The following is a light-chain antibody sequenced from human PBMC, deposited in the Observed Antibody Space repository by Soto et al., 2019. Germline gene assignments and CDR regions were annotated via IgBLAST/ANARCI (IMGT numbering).Light chain of an antibody. CDR3: QQYNSYAPLT. CDR2: KAS. J-gene: IGKJ4*01. Sequence: DIQMTQSPSTLSASVGDRVTITCRASQSISSWLAWDQQKPGKAPKLLIYKASSLESGVPSRFSGSGSGTEFTLTISSLPPDDFAAYYCQQYNSYAPLTFGGGPKVEIK. V-gene: IGKV1-5*03. CDR1: QSISSW.